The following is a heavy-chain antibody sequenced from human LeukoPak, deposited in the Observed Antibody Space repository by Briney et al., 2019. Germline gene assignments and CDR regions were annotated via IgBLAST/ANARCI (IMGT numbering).Heavy chain of an antibody. J-gene: IGHJ4*02. CDR3: ARGASWIQLWQFDH. V-gene: IGHV3-48*03. CDR1: GFRFSSFE. D-gene: IGHD5-18*01. Sequence: GGSLRLSCAASGFRFSSFEMNWVRLAPGKGLEWVSYISSGGRTMYYADSVKGRFTISRDNAKDSLYLRMNSLGAEDTGVYFCARGASWIQLWQFDHWGQGTQVTVSS. CDR2: ISSGGRTM.